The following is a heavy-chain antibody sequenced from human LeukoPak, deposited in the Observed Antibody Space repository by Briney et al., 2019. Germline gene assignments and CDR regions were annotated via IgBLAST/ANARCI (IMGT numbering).Heavy chain of an antibody. Sequence: ASVKVSCKASGYNFTNYGISWVRQAPGQGLEWMGWISAYSGDTNYALRLQGRLTMTTDTSPTTAYLELRSLTSDDTAVYYCARAPSFGDYGGDYWGQGTLVTVSS. CDR2: ISAYSGDT. V-gene: IGHV1-18*01. D-gene: IGHD4-17*01. J-gene: IGHJ4*02. CDR3: ARAPSFGDYGGDY. CDR1: GYNFTNYG.